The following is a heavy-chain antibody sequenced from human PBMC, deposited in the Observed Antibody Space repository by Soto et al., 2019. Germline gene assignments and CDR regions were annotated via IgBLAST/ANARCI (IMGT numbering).Heavy chain of an antibody. CDR3: AGSGYPLYFDY. CDR1: GFTFSSYW. Sequence: GGSLRLSCAASGFTFSSYWMHWVRQAPGKGLVWVSRINSDGSSTSYADSVKGRFTISRDNAKNTLYLQMNSLRAEDTAVYYCAGSGYPLYFDYWGQGTLVTVSS. V-gene: IGHV3-74*01. D-gene: IGHD3-22*01. J-gene: IGHJ4*02. CDR2: INSDGSST.